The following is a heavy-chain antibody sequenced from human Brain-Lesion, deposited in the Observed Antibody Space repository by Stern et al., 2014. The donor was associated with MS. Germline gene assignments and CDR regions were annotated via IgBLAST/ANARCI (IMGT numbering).Heavy chain of an antibody. V-gene: IGHV4-61*02. CDR1: GGSISSGGYY. D-gene: IGHD2-2*01. CDR3: ARGRVVPGFQYYATDV. CDR2: IFNRGSP. J-gene: IGHJ6*02. Sequence: VQLVESGPGLVKPSQTLSLSCTVSGGSISSGGYYWSWIRQPAGKGLEWIGRIFNRGSPSYTPPHKSRVTISIDTSKNQFSLRLNSMTAADTAVYYCARGRVVPGFQYYATDVWGQGTTVIVSS.